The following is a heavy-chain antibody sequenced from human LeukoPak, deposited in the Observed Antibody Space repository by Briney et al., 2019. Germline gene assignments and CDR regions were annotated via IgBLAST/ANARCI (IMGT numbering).Heavy chain of an antibody. CDR2: INPDGSEK. CDR3: VRGGFKTDY. CDR1: GFTFTTYW. Sequence: GGSLRLSCAASGFTFTTYWMTWVRQSPGKGLEWVANINPDGSEKNHVDSVKGRLTIPRDNAKSSVYLETSSLRVDDTALYYCVRGGFKTDYWGQGTLVTVSS. V-gene: IGHV3-7*01. J-gene: IGHJ4*02.